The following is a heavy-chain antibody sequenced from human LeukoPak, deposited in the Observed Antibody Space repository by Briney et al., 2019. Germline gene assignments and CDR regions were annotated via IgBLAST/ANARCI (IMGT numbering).Heavy chain of an antibody. D-gene: IGHD5-24*01. J-gene: IGHJ4*02. V-gene: IGHV1-69*04. Sequence: SVKVSCKASGGTFSSYAISWVRQAPGQGLEWMGRIIPIFGIANYAQKFQGGVTITADKSTSTAYMELSSLRSEDTAVYYCAREREMATISPLVYWGQGTLVTVSS. CDR3: AREREMATISPLVY. CDR2: IIPIFGIA. CDR1: GGTFSSYA.